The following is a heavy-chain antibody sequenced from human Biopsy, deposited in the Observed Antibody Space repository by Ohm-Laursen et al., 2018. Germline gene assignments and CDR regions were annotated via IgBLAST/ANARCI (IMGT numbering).Heavy chain of an antibody. D-gene: IGHD3-22*01. Sequence: GTLSLTCTVSGDSISSYYWSWIRQPPGKGLQWIGYVYYTGSTDYNPSLQSRVTISVDTSKNHFSLGLRSVTPAGTAIYYCARDRGFYSDRTVPGYFDLWGRGTLVTVSS. CDR3: ARDRGFYSDRTVPGYFDL. J-gene: IGHJ2*01. V-gene: IGHV4-59*01. CDR1: GDSISSYY. CDR2: VYYTGST.